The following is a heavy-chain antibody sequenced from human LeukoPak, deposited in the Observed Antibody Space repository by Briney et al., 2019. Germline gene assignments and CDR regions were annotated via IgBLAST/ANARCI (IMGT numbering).Heavy chain of an antibody. D-gene: IGHD5-18*01. CDR3: ARGGGVEAAMALDY. Sequence: GGSLRLSCAASGFTFNIYAMQWVRQAPGQGLEWVAIIYYDGSVKYYADSVKGRFTISRDNSKNTVSLIMDRLRADDTAVYYCARGGGVEAAMALDYWGQGTLVAVSS. CDR1: GFTFNIYA. J-gene: IGHJ4*02. CDR2: IYYDGSVK. V-gene: IGHV3-33*01.